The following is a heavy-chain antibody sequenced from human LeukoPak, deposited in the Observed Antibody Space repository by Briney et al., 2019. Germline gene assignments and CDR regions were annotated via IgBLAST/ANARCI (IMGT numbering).Heavy chain of an antibody. D-gene: IGHD3-10*01. Sequence: ASVKVSCKASGYTFTSYGLTWVRQVPGQGLEWMGWIRAYNGDTNYAQKFQGRVTMTTDTSTSTAYMELRSLRSDDTAVYYCVRGGDNYMDYWGQGTLVTVSS. V-gene: IGHV1-18*01. CDR2: IRAYNGDT. CDR1: GYTFTSYG. CDR3: VRGGDNYMDY. J-gene: IGHJ4*02.